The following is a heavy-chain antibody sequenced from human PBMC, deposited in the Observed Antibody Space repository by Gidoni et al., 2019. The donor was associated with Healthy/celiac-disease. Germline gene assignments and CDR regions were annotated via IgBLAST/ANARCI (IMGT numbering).Heavy chain of an antibody. CDR1: GFTFSSYW. CDR3: ARVVGATLSAVFDI. CDR2: MNSDGSST. J-gene: IGHJ3*02. Sequence: EVQLVESGGGLVQPGGSLRLSCAASGFTFSSYWMHWVRQAPGKGLVWVSRMNSDGSSTSYADSVKGRFTISRDNAKNTLYLQMNSLRAEDTAVYYCARVVGATLSAVFDIWGQGTMVTVSS. V-gene: IGHV3-74*01. D-gene: IGHD1-26*01.